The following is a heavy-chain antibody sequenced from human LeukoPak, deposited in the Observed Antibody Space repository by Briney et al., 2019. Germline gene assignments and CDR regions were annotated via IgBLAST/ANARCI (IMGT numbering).Heavy chain of an antibody. D-gene: IGHD4-23*01. V-gene: IGHV1-2*02. CDR2: INPNSGGT. J-gene: IGHJ6*03. CDR1: GYTFTGYY. Sequence: ASVKVSCKASGYTFTGYYMHWVQQAPGQGLEWMGWINPNSGGTNYAQKFQGRVTMTRDTSISTAYMELSRLRSDDTAVYYCARGLGNPGGRYYYYYYMDVWGKGTTVTVSS. CDR3: ARGLGNPGGRYYYYYYMDV.